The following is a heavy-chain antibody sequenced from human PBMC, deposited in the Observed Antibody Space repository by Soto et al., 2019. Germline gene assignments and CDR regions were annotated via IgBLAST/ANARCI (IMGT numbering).Heavy chain of an antibody. CDR1: GFTVSSNY. V-gene: IGHV3-53*01. CDR2: IYSGGRT. Sequence: EVQLVESGGGLIQPGGSLRLSCAASGFTVSSNYMSWVRQAPGKGLEWVSVIYSGGRTNYADSVKGRFTIARDNSKNTLYLQMNSLRAEDTAVYYCARDPGDYDAFDIWGQGTMVTVSS. D-gene: IGHD4-17*01. J-gene: IGHJ3*02. CDR3: ARDPGDYDAFDI.